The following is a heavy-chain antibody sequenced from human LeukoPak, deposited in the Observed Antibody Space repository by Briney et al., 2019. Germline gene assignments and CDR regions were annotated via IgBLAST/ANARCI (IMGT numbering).Heavy chain of an antibody. CDR2: ISYDGSNK. CDR3: AKEHVVVVAAVDY. Sequence: GGSLRLSCAASGFTFSSYWMTWVRQAPGKGLEWVAVISYDGSNKYYADSVKGRFTISRDNSKNTLYLQMNSLRAEDTAVYYCAKEHVVVVAAVDYWGQGTLVTVSS. CDR1: GFTFSSYW. V-gene: IGHV3-30*18. D-gene: IGHD2-15*01. J-gene: IGHJ4*02.